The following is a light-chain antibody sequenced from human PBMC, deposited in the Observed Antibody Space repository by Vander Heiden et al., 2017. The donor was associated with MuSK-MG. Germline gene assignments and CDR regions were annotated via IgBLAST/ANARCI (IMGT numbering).Light chain of an antibody. Sequence: QSVLSRPPSVAAAPRRGVTTSCSSSSSNIGSNAVNWYRHLPGTAPELLIYRDNQRPSGVPGRFSGSKSGTSASLAISGLQSEDEADYYCSAWDDSLGGVFFGGGTKLTVL. CDR3: SAWDDSLGGVF. V-gene: IGLV1-44*01. CDR2: RDN. CDR1: SSNIGSNA. J-gene: IGLJ2*01.